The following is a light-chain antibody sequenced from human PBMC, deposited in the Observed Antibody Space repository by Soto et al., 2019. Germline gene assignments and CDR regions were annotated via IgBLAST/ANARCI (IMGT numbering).Light chain of an antibody. Sequence: EIVLTQSPGTLSLSPGERXTLXXRASQSVSSXYLAWYQQKPGQAPRLLIYGASSRATGIPDRFSGSGSGTDFTLTISRLEPEDFAVYYCQQYGSSPYTFGQGTKLEIK. V-gene: IGKV3-20*01. CDR2: GAS. CDR1: QSVSSXY. CDR3: QQYGSSPYT. J-gene: IGKJ2*01.